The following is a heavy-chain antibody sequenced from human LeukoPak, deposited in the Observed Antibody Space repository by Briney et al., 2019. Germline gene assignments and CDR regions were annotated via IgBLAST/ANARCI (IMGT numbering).Heavy chain of an antibody. CDR3: ATPTGYYDFWSGYYPFDY. V-gene: IGHV1-3*01. CDR1: GYTLTSYA. J-gene: IGHJ4*02. CDR2: INAGNGNT. Sequence: ASVKVSCKASGYTLTSYAMHWVRQAPGQRLEWMGWINAGNGNTKYSQKFQGRVTITRDTSASTAYMELSSLRSEDTAVYYCATPTGYYDFWSGYYPFDYWGQGTLVTVSS. D-gene: IGHD3-3*01.